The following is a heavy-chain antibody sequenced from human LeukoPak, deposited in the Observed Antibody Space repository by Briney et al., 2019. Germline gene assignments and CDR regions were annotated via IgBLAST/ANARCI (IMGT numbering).Heavy chain of an antibody. CDR1: GGSISSGGYY. CDR3: AKDLRYSSSWTSGWFDP. D-gene: IGHD6-13*01. J-gene: IGHJ5*02. V-gene: IGHV4-31*03. CDR2: IYYSGST. Sequence: SQTLSLTCTVSGGSISSGGYYWSWIRQHPGKGLEWIGYIYYSGSTYYNPSLKSRVAISVDTSKNQFSLKLSSVTAADTAVYYCAKDLRYSSSWTSGWFDPWGQGTLVTVSA.